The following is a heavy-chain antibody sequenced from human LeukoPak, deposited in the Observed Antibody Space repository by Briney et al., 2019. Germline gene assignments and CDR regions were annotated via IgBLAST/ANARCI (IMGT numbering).Heavy chain of an antibody. D-gene: IGHD1-26*01. CDR1: GYTFTTYD. Sequence: GASVKVSCKASGYTFTTYDINWVRQAPGQGLEWLGWLSPTGGNTGYAQKFQGRVTMTRDTSTSTVYMELSSLTSDDTAVYYCARGEAIVGSYWGQGTLVTVSS. V-gene: IGHV1-8*01. CDR2: LSPTGGNT. CDR3: ARGEAIVGSY. J-gene: IGHJ4*02.